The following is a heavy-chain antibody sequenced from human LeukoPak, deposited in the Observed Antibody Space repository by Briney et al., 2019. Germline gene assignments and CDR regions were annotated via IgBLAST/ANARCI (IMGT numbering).Heavy chain of an antibody. CDR1: GYTFTSYY. V-gene: IGHV1-46*01. D-gene: IGHD3-10*01. Sequence: ASVKVSCKASGYTFTSYYMHWVLQAPGQGLEWMGIINPSGGSTSYAQKFQGRVTMTRDMSTSTVYMELSSLRSEDTAVYYCVRGSPEFGELFRSSSAYGMDVWGQGTTVTVSS. J-gene: IGHJ6*02. CDR2: INPSGGST. CDR3: VRGSPEFGELFRSSSAYGMDV.